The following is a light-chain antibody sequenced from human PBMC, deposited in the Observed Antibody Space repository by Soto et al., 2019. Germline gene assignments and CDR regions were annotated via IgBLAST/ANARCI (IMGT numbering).Light chain of an antibody. CDR3: QQYEKLPFT. CDR1: HDMKRY. Sequence: DIQMTQSPSSLSASAGDRVTITCQASHDMKRYLHWYQQKPGRAPKRLIYDASNLDIGVPSRFSGSGSGTDFSLTISSLQPEDFGTYYGQQYEKLPFTFGPGTTVDVK. CDR2: DAS. V-gene: IGKV1-33*01. J-gene: IGKJ3*01.